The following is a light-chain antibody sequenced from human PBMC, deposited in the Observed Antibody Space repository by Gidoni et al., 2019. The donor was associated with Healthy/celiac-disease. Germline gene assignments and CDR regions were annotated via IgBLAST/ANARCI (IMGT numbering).Light chain of an antibody. Sequence: EIVLTQSPGTLSLSPGEGVTLSCRASQRVNSDYLAWYQKKPGQAPKVLIAGASTRVTGVPDRFSGSGSETDFTLTISRLEPEDFAVYYCQQYGRSPRTFGQGTRVEIK. CDR1: QRVNSDY. V-gene: IGKV3-20*01. CDR2: GAS. CDR3: QQYGRSPRT. J-gene: IGKJ1*01.